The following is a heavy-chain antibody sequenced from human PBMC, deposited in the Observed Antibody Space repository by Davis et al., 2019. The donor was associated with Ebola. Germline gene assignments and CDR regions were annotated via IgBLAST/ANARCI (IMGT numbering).Heavy chain of an antibody. D-gene: IGHD2-2*01. CDR3: ARNSWGYCSSTSCYHMQGPYYYGMDV. J-gene: IGHJ6*02. V-gene: IGHV4-34*01. CDR2: TNHSGST. Sequence: SETLSLTCAVYGGSFSGYYWSWIRQPPGKGLEWIGETNHSGSTNYNPSLKSRVTISVDTSKNQFSLKLSSVTAADTAVYYCARNSWGYCSSTSCYHMQGPYYYGMDVWGQGTTVTVSS. CDR1: GGSFSGYY.